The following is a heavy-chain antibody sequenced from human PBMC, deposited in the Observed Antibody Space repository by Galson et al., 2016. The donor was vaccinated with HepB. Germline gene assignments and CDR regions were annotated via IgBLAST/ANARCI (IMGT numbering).Heavy chain of an antibody. J-gene: IGHJ5*02. CDR2: IWNDGSKK. CDR1: GFTFSSYG. Sequence: SLRLSCAASGFTFSSYGMHWVRQAPAKGLEWVALIWNDGSKKYYADSVKGRFTISRDKSKNTVYLQMKSLRAEDTAVYHCARERTTVTAGWFDPWGQGTLVTVSS. CDR3: ARERTTVTAGWFDP. D-gene: IGHD4-17*01. V-gene: IGHV3-33*01.